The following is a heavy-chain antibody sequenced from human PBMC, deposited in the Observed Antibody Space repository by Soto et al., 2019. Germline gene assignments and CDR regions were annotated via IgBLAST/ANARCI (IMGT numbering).Heavy chain of an antibody. J-gene: IGHJ3*02. D-gene: IGHD3-10*01. Sequence: GGSLRLSCAASGFTFSNAWMSWVRQAPGKGLEWVGRIKSKTDGGTTDYAAPVKGRFTISRDDSKNTLYLQMNSLKTEDTAVYYCTTDITMVRGVISGGDYDAFDIWGQGTMVTVSS. CDR2: IKSKTDGGTT. V-gene: IGHV3-15*01. CDR3: TTDITMVRGVISGGDYDAFDI. CDR1: GFTFSNAW.